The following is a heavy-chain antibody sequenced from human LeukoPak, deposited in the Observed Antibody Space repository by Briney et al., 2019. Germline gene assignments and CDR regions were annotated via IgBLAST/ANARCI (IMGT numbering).Heavy chain of an antibody. V-gene: IGHV3-9*01. CDR2: ISWNSGSI. CDR1: GFTFDDYA. D-gene: IGHD6-6*01. J-gene: IGHJ4*02. CDR3: AKDRIAARYFDY. Sequence: GGSLRLSCAASGFTFDDYAMHWVRQAPGKGLEWVSGISWNSGSIGYADSVKGRFTISRDNSKNTLYLQMNSLRAEDTAVYYCAKDRIAARYFDYWGQGTLVTVSS.